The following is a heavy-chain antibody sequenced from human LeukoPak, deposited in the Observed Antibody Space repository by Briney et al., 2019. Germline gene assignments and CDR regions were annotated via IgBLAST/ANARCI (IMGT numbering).Heavy chain of an antibody. CDR3: ARHGRRSDAFDI. J-gene: IGHJ3*02. V-gene: IGHV4-59*05. Sequence: SETLSLTCTVSGGSVSTYYWSWIRQPPGKGLEWIGSIYYSGSTYYNPSLKSRVTISVDTSKNQFSLKLSSVTAADTAVYYCARHGRRSDAFDIWGQGTMVTVSS. CDR2: IYYSGST. CDR1: GGSVSTYY.